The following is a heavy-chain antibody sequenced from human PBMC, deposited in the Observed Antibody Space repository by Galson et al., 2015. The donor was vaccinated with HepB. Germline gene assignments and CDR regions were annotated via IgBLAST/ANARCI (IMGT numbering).Heavy chain of an antibody. CDR1: GYTFTGYY. CDR2: ISANSGGT. J-gene: IGHJ6*02. D-gene: IGHD2-15*01. V-gene: IGHV1-2*02. CDR3: ARARGYSSGGSCYTPRPYEYYGMDV. Sequence: SLRVSCTASGYTFTGYYMHWARQAPGQGLEWVGCISANSGGTNYAQNVQGRVTMTRDTSISTAYMELSRLRADDTAVYYCARARGYSSGGSCYTPRPYEYYGMDVWGQGTPVTVSS.